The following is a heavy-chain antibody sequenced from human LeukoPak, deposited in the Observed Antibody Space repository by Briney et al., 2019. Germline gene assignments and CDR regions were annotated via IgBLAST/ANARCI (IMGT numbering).Heavy chain of an antibody. V-gene: IGHV1-18*01. CDR1: GYTFTSYG. J-gene: IGHJ4*02. Sequence: ASVKVSCKASGYTFTSYGISWVRQAPGQGLEWMGWISAYNGNTNYAQKLQGRVTMTTDTSTSTAYMELRSLRSDDTAVYYCARDLGMGMIVVVITSTGLDYWGQVILVTVSS. CDR2: ISAYNGNT. D-gene: IGHD3-22*01. CDR3: ARDLGMGMIVVVITSTGLDY.